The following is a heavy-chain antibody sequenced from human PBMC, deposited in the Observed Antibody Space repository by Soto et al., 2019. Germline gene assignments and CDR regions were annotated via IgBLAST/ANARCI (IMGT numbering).Heavy chain of an antibody. Sequence: QVQLVQSGAEVKKPGASVKVSCKASGDIFTSYGISWVRQAPRQGLEWMGWISAYNGNTNYAQKFQGRVTMTTDTSTSTAYMELRSLRSDDTAVYYCARDQEGIIMIVGGTWGQGTLVTVSS. J-gene: IGHJ5*02. CDR3: ARDQEGIIMIVGGT. CDR2: ISAYNGNT. V-gene: IGHV1-18*01. D-gene: IGHD3-22*01. CDR1: GDIFTSYG.